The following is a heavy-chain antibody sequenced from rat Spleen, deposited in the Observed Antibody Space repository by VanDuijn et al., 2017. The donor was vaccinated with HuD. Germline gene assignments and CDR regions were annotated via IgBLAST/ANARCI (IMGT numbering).Heavy chain of an antibody. J-gene: IGHJ2*01. V-gene: IGHV5-7*01. CDR3: ARNNSGYGVFDY. D-gene: IGHD4-3*01. CDR1: GFTFSDYN. Sequence: EVQLVESGGGLVQPGRSLKLSCAASGFTFSDYNMAWVRQAPKKGLEWVATISYDGSSTYYRDSVKGRFTISRDNAKSTLYLQMDSLRSEDTDTYYCARNNSGYGVFDYWGQGVMVTVSS. CDR2: ISYDGSST.